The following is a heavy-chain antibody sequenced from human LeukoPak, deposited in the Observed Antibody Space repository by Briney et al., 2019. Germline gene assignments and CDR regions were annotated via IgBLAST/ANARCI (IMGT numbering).Heavy chain of an antibody. J-gene: IGHJ4*02. V-gene: IGHV3-23*01. CDR3: ARHPEDFWSRYYTIHFDY. CDR1: GFTFSSYA. D-gene: IGHD3-3*01. Sequence: GGSLRLSCAASGFTFSSYAMRWVRQAPGKGVEWVSAISGSGGSTYYADSVKGRLTISRDNSKNPLYLQMNSLRAEDTAVYYCARHPEDFWSRYYTIHFDYWGQGTLVTVSS. CDR2: ISGSGGST.